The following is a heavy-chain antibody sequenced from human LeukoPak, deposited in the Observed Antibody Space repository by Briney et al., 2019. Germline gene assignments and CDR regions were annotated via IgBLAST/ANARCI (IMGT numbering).Heavy chain of an antibody. CDR1: GYSFTSYW. Sequence: GESLEISCKGSGYSFTSYWIGWVRQMPGKGLEWMGIIYPGDSDTRYSPSFQGQVTISADKSISTAYLQWSSLKASDTAMYYCARQANDFWSGHSERYYYYYMDVWGKGTTVTVSS. D-gene: IGHD3-3*01. CDR3: ARQANDFWSGHSERYYYYYMDV. CDR2: IYPGDSDT. V-gene: IGHV5-51*01. J-gene: IGHJ6*03.